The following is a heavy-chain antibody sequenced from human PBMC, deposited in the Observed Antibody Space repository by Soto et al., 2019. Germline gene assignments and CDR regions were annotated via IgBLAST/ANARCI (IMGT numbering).Heavy chain of an antibody. CDR1: GYTFTNFF. V-gene: IGHV1-46*01. CDR2: INPGGGST. CDR3: SRDLGSLVAVAGTCYFDY. Sequence: QVQLVQSGAEVKGPGASVKISCKASGYTFTNFFIHWLRQAPGQGLEWMGIINPGGGSTDYAPKFKGRVTLTRDASTNTVHMELSSLRSEDTAVYYCSRDLGSLVAVAGTCYFDYWGQGTLVTVSS. D-gene: IGHD6-19*01. J-gene: IGHJ4*02.